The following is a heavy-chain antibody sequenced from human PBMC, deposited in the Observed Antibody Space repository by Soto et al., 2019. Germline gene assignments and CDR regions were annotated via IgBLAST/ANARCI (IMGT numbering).Heavy chain of an antibody. J-gene: IGHJ4*02. CDR3: ARAPYDNIWGSYRYIDF. D-gene: IGHD3-16*02. CDR1: GGSFSGYY. Sequence: SETLSLTCAVYGGSFSGYYHWTWIRQPPGKGLEWIGEINDSGSTDYNPSLESRVTISADTSKNHFSLKLRSVTAADTAVYYCARAPYDNIWGSYRYIDFWGQGALVTV. CDR2: INDSGST. V-gene: IGHV4-34*01.